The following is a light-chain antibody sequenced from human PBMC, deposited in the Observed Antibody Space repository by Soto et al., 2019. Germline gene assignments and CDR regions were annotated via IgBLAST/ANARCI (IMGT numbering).Light chain of an antibody. CDR3: NSYTSSSTYV. J-gene: IGLJ1*01. Sequence: QSALTQPASVSGSPGQSIAISCTGTSSDVGGYNYVTWYQQHPGKAPKLMIYDVSNRPSGVSDRFSGPKSGNTASLTISGLQAEDEGDYYCNSYTSSSTYVFGTGTKLTVL. V-gene: IGLV2-14*03. CDR1: SSDVGGYNY. CDR2: DVS.